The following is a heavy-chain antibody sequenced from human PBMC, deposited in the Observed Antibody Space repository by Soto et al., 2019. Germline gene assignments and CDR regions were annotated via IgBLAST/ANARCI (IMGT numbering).Heavy chain of an antibody. CDR1: GGSMNSGGYC. Sequence: QVQLQESGPGLVKPSQTLSLTCTVSGGSMNSGGYCWNWIRQHPGEGLEWIGCISYGGTTSYNPSLKSRLTISVDTSKNPFSLMLNSVTAADTAVYSCSRGILVWGQGTLITVSS. D-gene: IGHD6-6*01. CDR2: ISYGGTT. J-gene: IGHJ4*02. V-gene: IGHV4-31*03. CDR3: SRGILV.